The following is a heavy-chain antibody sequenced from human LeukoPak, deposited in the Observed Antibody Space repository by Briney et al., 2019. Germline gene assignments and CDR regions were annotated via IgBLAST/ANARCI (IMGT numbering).Heavy chain of an antibody. Sequence: GSLRLSCAASGFTFSNYWMSWIRQPPGKGLEWIGEINHSGSTNYNPSLKSRVTISVDTSKNQFSLKLSSVTAADTAVYYCARATYCSGDSCYSGIFDYWGQGTLVTVSS. J-gene: IGHJ4*02. CDR3: ARATYCSGDSCYSGIFDY. V-gene: IGHV4-34*01. CDR1: GFTFSNYW. CDR2: INHSGST. D-gene: IGHD2-15*01.